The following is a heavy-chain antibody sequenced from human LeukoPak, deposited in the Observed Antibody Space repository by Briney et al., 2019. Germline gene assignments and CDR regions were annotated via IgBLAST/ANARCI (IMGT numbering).Heavy chain of an antibody. CDR3: ARPYQPRVTYYYYYYMDV. Sequence: PSETLSLTCTVSGGSISSSYYCGWIRQPPGKWLEWIGSIYYSGSTYYNPSLKSRVTISVDTSKNQFSLKLISVTAADTAVYYCARPYQPRVTYYYYYYMDVWGKGTTVTVSS. D-gene: IGHD2-2*01. V-gene: IGHV4-39*01. CDR2: IYYSGST. J-gene: IGHJ6*03. CDR1: GGSISSSYY.